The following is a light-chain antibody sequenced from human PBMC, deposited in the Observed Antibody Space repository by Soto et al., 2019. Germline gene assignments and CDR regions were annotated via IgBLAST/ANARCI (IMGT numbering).Light chain of an antibody. J-gene: IGKJ1*01. V-gene: IGKV1-39*01. CDR1: HYISTY. Sequence: DIQMTQSPSSLSASVGDRVAITCRSSHYISTYLNWYQQKPGKAPKLLIYAASSLQSGVPSRFSGSGSGTDFTLTISSLQPEDFATYYCQQSYSTPRTFGQGTKVEIK. CDR3: QQSYSTPRT. CDR2: AAS.